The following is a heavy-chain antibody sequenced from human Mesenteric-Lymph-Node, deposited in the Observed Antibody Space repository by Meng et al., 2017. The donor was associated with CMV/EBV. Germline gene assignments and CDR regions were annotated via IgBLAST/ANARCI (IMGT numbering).Heavy chain of an antibody. Sequence: SETLSLTCAISGDSISGYYWNYIRQPPGKGLEWIGEINHSGSTNYNPSLKSRVTISLDTSKNQFSLKLSSVTAADTAVYYCARDLSEPFDYWGQGTLVTVSS. J-gene: IGHJ4*02. CDR3: ARDLSEPFDY. CDR1: GDSISGYY. D-gene: IGHD1-14*01. CDR2: INHSGST. V-gene: IGHV4-34*01.